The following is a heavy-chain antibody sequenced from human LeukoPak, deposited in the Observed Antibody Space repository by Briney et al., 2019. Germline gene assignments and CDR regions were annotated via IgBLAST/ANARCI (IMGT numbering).Heavy chain of an antibody. J-gene: IGHJ6*02. CDR2: IKSKTDGCTT. V-gene: IGHV3-15*01. CDR1: GFTFDDYA. Sequence: GRSLRLSCAASGFTFDDYAMHWVRHAPGKGLEWVGRIKSKTDGCTTDYAAPVKGRFTISRDDSKNTLYLQMNSLKTEDTAVYYCTTEGFLEWLSQGGGGFYYYGMDVWGQGTTVTVSS. CDR3: TTEGFLEWLSQGGGGFYYYGMDV. D-gene: IGHD3-3*01.